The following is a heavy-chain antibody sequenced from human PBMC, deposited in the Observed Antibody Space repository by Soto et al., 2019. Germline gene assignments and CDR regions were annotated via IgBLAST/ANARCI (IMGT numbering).Heavy chain of an antibody. CDR2: FYYSGRN. CDR1: GGSVSSSSYY. CDR3: ARDSRYCSGSMCYPGAFEI. Sequence: SETLSLTCTVSGGSVSSSSYYWSWIRQPPGKGLEWIGYFYYSGRNNYNPSLKSRVTISLDTSKNQFSLKLSSVTAADTAVYYCARDSRYCSGSMCYPGAFEIWGQGTMVTVSS. V-gene: IGHV4-61*01. J-gene: IGHJ3*02. D-gene: IGHD2-15*01.